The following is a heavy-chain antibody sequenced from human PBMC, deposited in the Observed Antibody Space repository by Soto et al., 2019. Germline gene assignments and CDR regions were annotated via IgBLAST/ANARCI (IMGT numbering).Heavy chain of an antibody. J-gene: IGHJ4*02. CDR2: IKYDATTT. CDR3: ARGALGSYYFDY. V-gene: IGHV3-74*01. D-gene: IGHD3-16*01. CDR1: GFTFNKYW. Sequence: EVQLVESGGGLFQPGGSLRLSCAASGFTFNKYWIHWVRQAPGQGLLWLSRIKYDATTTNYADSVKGRFSISRDNAKNTVYLLMSSLRGDDTAVYYCARGALGSYYFDYWGQGTLVTVSS.